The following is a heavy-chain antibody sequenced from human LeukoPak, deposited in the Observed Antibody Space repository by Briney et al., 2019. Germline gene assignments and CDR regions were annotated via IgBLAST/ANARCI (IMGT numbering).Heavy chain of an antibody. CDR3: ARAALSSDWKAGVNY. CDR1: RFTSSTYA. CDR2: ISYDGNNK. Sequence: GRSLRLSCEVSRFTSSTYAMHWVRQTPGKGLEWVALISYDGNNKYYADFVKGRFTISRDNSKNTLSLQMNSLKTEDTAMYYCARAALSSDWKAGVNYWGQGTLVTVSS. V-gene: IGHV3-30*04. J-gene: IGHJ4*02. D-gene: IGHD6-19*01.